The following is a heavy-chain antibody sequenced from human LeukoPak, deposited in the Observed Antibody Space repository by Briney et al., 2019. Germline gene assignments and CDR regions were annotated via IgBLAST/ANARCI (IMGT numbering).Heavy chain of an antibody. V-gene: IGHV1-2*02. J-gene: IGHJ4*02. D-gene: IGHD6-13*01. CDR3: AGSSGYSSSWYFDY. Sequence: ASVKVSSKASVYTFTVYYMHWVRQAPRQGVECMGWINPNSGGPNYAQKFQGKVNMHRDTSKRTAYMELGRLRSDDTGVYYCAGSSGYSSSWYFDYWGQGTLVTVSS. CDR1: VYTFTVYY. CDR2: INPNSGGP.